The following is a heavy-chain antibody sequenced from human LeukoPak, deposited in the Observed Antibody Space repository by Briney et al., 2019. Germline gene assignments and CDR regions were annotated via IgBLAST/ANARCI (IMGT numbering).Heavy chain of an antibody. V-gene: IGHV4-38-2*02. J-gene: IGHJ4*02. CDR1: GYSISSGYY. D-gene: IGHD2-15*01. Sequence: SETLSLTCTVSGYSISSGYYWGWIRQPPGKGLEWIGSIYHSGSTYYNPSLKNRVTISVDTSKNQFSLKLSSVTAADTAVYYCASTRGLVVAASFDYWGQGTLVTVSS. CDR2: IYHSGST. CDR3: ASTRGLVVAASFDY.